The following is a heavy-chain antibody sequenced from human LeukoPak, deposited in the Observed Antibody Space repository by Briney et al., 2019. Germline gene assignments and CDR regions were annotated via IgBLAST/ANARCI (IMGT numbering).Heavy chain of an antibody. CDR1: GGSFSGYH. D-gene: IGHD1-1*01. CDR3: ARVSWFPGTSYYYMDV. Sequence: SETLSLTCVVYGGSFSGYHWSWIRQSPGKGLEWIGEINHRGSTNYNPSLKSRVTISVDTSKNQFSLKLSSVTAADTAVYYCARVSWFPGTSYYYMDVWDKGTTVTVSS. V-gene: IGHV4-34*01. CDR2: INHRGST. J-gene: IGHJ6*03.